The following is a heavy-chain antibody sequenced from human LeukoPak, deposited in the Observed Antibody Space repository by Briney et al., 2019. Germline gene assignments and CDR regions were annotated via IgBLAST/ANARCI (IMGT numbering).Heavy chain of an antibody. CDR1: GFTFSSYA. CDR3: AKEQRRLLSNDYHYYYYMDV. D-gene: IGHD2-2*01. CDR2: ISGSGGST. Sequence: GGSLRLSCAASGFTFSSYAMSWVRQAPGKGLEWVSAISGSGGSTYYADSVKGRFTISRDNSKNTLYLQMNSLRAEDTAVYYCAKEQRRLLSNDYHYYYYMDVWGKGTTVTVSS. J-gene: IGHJ6*03. V-gene: IGHV3-23*01.